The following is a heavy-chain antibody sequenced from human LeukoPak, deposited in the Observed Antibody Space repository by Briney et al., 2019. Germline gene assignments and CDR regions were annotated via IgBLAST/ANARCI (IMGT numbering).Heavy chain of an antibody. CDR2: ISVSGGST. V-gene: IGHV3-23*01. J-gene: IGHJ4*02. CDR3: ARDTYGDGFDY. CDR1: GFTFSSYA. Sequence: PGGSLRLSCAASGFTFSSYAMTWVRQAPGKGLEWVSGISVSGGSTYYADSVEGRFTISRDTSKNTLYLQMNSLRAEDTAVYYCARDTYGDGFDYWGQGTLVTVSS. D-gene: IGHD4-17*01.